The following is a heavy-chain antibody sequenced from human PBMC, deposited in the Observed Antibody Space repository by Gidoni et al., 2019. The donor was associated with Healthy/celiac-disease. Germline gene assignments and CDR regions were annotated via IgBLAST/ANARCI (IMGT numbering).Heavy chain of an antibody. CDR3: AREVIILRYYYYGMDV. CDR2: IKQDGSGK. J-gene: IGHJ6*02. D-gene: IGHD3-3*01. V-gene: IGHV3-7*01. CDR1: GFTFSSYW. Sequence: EVQLVESGGGLVQPGGSLRLSCAASGFTFSSYWMSWVRQAPGKGLEWVANIKQDGSGKYYVDSVKGRFTISRDNAKNSLYLQMNSLRAEDTAVYYCAREVIILRYYYYGMDVWGQGTTVTVSS.